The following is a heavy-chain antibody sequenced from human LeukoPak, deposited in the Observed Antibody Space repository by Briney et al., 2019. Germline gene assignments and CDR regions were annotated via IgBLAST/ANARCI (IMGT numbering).Heavy chain of an antibody. CDR3: ARTKGGIDYYGSGPWEFDP. V-gene: IGHV4-31*03. J-gene: IGHJ5*02. D-gene: IGHD3-10*01. CDR1: GGSISSGGYY. Sequence: SGTLSLTCTVSGGSISSGGYYWSWIRQHPGKGLEWIGYIYYSGSTYYNPSLKSRVTISVDTSKNQFSLKLSSVTAADTAVYYCARTKGGIDYYGSGPWEFDPWGQGTLVTVSS. CDR2: IYYSGST.